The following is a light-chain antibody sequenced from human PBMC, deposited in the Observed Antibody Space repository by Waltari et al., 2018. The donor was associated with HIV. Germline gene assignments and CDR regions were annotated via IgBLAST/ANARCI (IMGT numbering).Light chain of an antibody. Sequence: YVLTQPPSVSVAPGQTARMPCGGNKIGDNSVHWYQQRPGQAPIVVVYDDSDRPSGISERISGSNSGNTATLIISRVEAGDEADYYCQVWDGGSDPPGVFGGGTRLTVL. CDR1: KIGDNS. J-gene: IGLJ3*02. CDR2: DDS. V-gene: IGLV3-21*02. CDR3: QVWDGGSDPPGV.